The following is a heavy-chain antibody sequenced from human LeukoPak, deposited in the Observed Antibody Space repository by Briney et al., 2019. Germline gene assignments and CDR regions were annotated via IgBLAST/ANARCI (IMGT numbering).Heavy chain of an antibody. V-gene: IGHV1-3*03. J-gene: IGHJ5*02. CDR2: INAGNGNT. CDR1: GYTFTNYA. D-gene: IGHD1-14*01. CDR3: ARSRNPGLWFDP. Sequence: GASVKVSCKASGYTFTNYALHWVRQAPGQRLEWMGWINAGNGNTKYSQEFQGRVTITRDTSASTAYMELSSLRSGDMAVYYCARSRNPGLWFDPWGQGTLVTVSS.